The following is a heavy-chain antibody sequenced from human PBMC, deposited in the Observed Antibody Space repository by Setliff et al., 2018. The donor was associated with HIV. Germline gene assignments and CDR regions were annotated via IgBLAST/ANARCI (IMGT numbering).Heavy chain of an antibody. CDR1: GGSISSSSYY. D-gene: IGHD5-18*01. CDR2: IYYSGST. J-gene: IGHJ3*01. V-gene: IGHV4-39*07. Sequence: ETLSLTCTVSGGSISSSSYYWGWIRQPPGKGLEWIGSIYYSGSTYYNPSLKSRVTISIDTSKNQFSLKLSSVTAADTAVYYCAREWSYGAFDTFDVWGQGTMVTVSS. CDR3: AREWSYGAFDTFDV.